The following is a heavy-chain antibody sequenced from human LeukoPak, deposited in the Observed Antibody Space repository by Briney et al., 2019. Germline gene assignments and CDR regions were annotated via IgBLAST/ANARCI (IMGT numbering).Heavy chain of an antibody. CDR1: GGSITSSNW. CDR2: IYYTGNT. Sequence: SETLSLTCAVSGGSITSSNWWSWVRQPPGKGLEWIGEIYYTGNTNYNPSLKSRVTISVDKSNNQFSLKLSSVTAADTAVYYCARHGSLRYFDWLFDYWGQGTLVTVSS. V-gene: IGHV4-4*02. D-gene: IGHD3-9*01. J-gene: IGHJ4*02. CDR3: ARHGSLRYFDWLFDY.